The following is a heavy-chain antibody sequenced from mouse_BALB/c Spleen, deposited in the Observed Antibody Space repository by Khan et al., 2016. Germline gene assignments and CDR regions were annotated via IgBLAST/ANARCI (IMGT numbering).Heavy chain of an antibody. CDR2: ISDGGSYT. V-gene: IGHV5-4*02. D-gene: IGHD2-4*01. J-gene: IGHJ3*01. CDR3: AREGLRRGFAY. Sequence: EVELVESGGGLVKPGGSLKLSCAASGFTFSDYYMYWVRQTPEKRLEWVATISDGGSYTYYPDSVKGRLTISRDNAKNNLYLQMSSLKSEDTAMYYCAREGLRRGFAYWGQGTLVTASA. CDR1: GFTFSDYY.